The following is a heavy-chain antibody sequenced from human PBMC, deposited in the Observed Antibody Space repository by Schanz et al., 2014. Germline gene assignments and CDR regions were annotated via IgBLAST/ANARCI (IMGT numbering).Heavy chain of an antibody. J-gene: IGHJ4*02. CDR2: MKPNSGTT. V-gene: IGHV1-8*01. D-gene: IGHD3-3*01. CDR1: GYTLTNFD. Sequence: QVQLVQSGAEVKKPGASVKVSCKASGYTLTNFDINWVRQAPGQGLEWMGWMKPNSGTTGYAQKYQGRVTMTRNTLTSTAYMELRGLRSDDTAVYYCARTGMPPIWSGYPYFFDFWGQGTLVTVSS. CDR3: ARTGMPPIWSGYPYFFDF.